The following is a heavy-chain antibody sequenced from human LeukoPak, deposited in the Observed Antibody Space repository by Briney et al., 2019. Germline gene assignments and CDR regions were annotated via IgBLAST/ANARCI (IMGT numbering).Heavy chain of an antibody. D-gene: IGHD6-25*01. Sequence: GGSLRLSCAASGLTVTSNYMSWIRQAPGKGLEWVSVIYSGGDTYYADSVKGRFTISRDNSKNTLYLQMNSLRAEDTAVYYCAGPGYSTGAFDYWGQGTLVTVSS. CDR3: AGPGYSTGAFDY. J-gene: IGHJ4*02. V-gene: IGHV3-53*01. CDR1: GLTVTSNY. CDR2: IYSGGDT.